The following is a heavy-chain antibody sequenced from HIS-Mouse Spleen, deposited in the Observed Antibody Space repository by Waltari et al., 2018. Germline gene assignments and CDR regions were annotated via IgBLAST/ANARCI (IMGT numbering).Heavy chain of an antibody. CDR2: ISSSSSYI. CDR1: GFPSSSHT. CDR3: ARGGSYSDLDY. Sequence: EVQLVESGGGLVKPGGSLRLSGEASGFPSSSHTMTWVSQAPGKGLEWVSSISSSSSYIYYADSVKGRFTISRDNAKNSLYLQMNSLRAEDTAVYYCARGGSYSDLDYWGQGTLVTVSS. J-gene: IGHJ4*02. D-gene: IGHD1-26*01. V-gene: IGHV3-21*01.